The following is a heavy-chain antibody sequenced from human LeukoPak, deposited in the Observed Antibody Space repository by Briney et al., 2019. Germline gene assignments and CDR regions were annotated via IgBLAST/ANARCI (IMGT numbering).Heavy chain of an antibody. Sequence: GGSLRLSCAASEFSFSIYAMSWVRQAPGKGLEWVSSITSSGESTYYTGSVKGRFTISRDNSKNTLYLQMNSLRAEDTAVYYCARDSESVWGSYYFDYWGQGTLVTVSS. V-gene: IGHV3-23*01. CDR3: ARDSESVWGSYYFDY. CDR2: ITSSGEST. J-gene: IGHJ4*02. CDR1: EFSFSIYA. D-gene: IGHD3-16*01.